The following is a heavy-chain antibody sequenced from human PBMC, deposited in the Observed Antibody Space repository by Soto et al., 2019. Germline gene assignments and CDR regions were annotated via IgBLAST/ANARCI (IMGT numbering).Heavy chain of an antibody. D-gene: IGHD6-19*01. J-gene: IGHJ4*02. V-gene: IGHV3-11*06. Sequence: GGSLRLSCAASGFTFSDYYMSWIRQAPGKGLEWVSYISSSSSYTNYADSVKGRFTISRDNAKNSLYLQMNSLRAEDTAVYYCARVGYSSGWQLTVSALECYFDYWGQGTLVTVSS. CDR3: ARVGYSSGWQLTVSALECYFDY. CDR1: GFTFSDYY. CDR2: ISSSSSYT.